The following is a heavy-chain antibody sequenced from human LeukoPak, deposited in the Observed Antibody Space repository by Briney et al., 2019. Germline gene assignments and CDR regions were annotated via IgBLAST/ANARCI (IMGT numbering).Heavy chain of an antibody. J-gene: IGHJ6*04. D-gene: IGHD4-23*01. CDR2: IIPILGIA. V-gene: IGHV1-69*02. CDR1: GGTFSSYT. CDR3: ASNPGGNSDYYYYGMDV. Sequence: SVKVSCKPSGGTFSSYTISWVRQAPGQGLEWMGRIIPILGIANYAQKFQGRVTITADKSTSTAYMELSSLRSEDTAVYYCASNPGGNSDYYYYGMDVWGEGTTVTVSS.